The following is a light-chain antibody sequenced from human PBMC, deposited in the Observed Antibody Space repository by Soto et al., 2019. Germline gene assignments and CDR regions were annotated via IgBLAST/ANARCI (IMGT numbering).Light chain of an antibody. J-gene: IGKJ3*01. V-gene: IGKV3-11*01. CDR1: QTISSY. CDR2: DAF. Sequence: EIVLTQSPATLSLSPGKRATLSCRASQTISSYLAWYQQKPGQPPRLLIYDAFNRATGIPARFTGSGSGADFALTITTLEPEDFAMYYCQQYGGAPYTFSPGTRV. CDR3: QQYGGAPYT.